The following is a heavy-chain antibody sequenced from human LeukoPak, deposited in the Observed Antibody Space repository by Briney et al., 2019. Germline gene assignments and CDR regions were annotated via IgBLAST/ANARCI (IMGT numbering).Heavy chain of an antibody. Sequence: GASVKVSCKASGYTFTGYYMHWVRQAPGQGLEWMGWINPNSGGTNYAQKFQGRVTMTRDTSISTAYMELSRLRSDDTAVYYCARADTGSTKNWFDPWGQGTLVTVSS. CDR1: GYTFTGYY. V-gene: IGHV1-2*02. D-gene: IGHD5/OR15-5a*01. CDR2: INPNSGGT. CDR3: ARADTGSTKNWFDP. J-gene: IGHJ5*02.